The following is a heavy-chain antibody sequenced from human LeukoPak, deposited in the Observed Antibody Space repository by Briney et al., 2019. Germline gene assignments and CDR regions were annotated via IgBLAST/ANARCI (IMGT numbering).Heavy chain of an antibody. CDR2: ISAYNGNT. CDR3: ARGVLVVPAATNWFDP. J-gene: IGHJ5*02. Sequence: ASVKVSCKASGYTFTSYGISWVRQAPGQGLEWMGWISAYNGNTNYAQKLQGRVTITRNTSISTAYMELSSLRSEDTAVYYCARGVLVVPAATNWFDPWGQGTLVTVSS. CDR1: GYTFTSYG. V-gene: IGHV1-18*01. D-gene: IGHD2-2*01.